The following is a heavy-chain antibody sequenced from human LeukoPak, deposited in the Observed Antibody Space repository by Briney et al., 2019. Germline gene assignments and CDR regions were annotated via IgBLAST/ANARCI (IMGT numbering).Heavy chain of an antibody. CDR1: GFTFRSYA. V-gene: IGHV3-23*01. Sequence: PGGSLRLSCAASGFTFRSYALSWVRQAPGKGLEWVSAISGSGGDTYYADSVKGRFTISRDNSKNRLYLQMNSLRAEDAAVYYCAKDPVAGISWYGRGYFDYWGQGTLVTVSS. D-gene: IGHD6-13*01. CDR2: ISGSGGDT. J-gene: IGHJ4*02. CDR3: AKDPVAGISWYGRGYFDY.